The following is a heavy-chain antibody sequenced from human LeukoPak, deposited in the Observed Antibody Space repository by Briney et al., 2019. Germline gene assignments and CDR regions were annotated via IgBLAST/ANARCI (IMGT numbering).Heavy chain of an antibody. Sequence: SETLSLTCAVYGGSFSGYYWSWIRQPPGKGLEWIGEINHSGSTNYNPSLKSRVTISVDTSKNQFSLKLSSVTAADTAVYYCARGTLRFLEWPYWGRGTLVTVSS. CDR3: ARGTLRFLEWPY. CDR1: GGSFSGYY. CDR2: INHSGST. V-gene: IGHV4-34*01. J-gene: IGHJ4*02. D-gene: IGHD3-3*01.